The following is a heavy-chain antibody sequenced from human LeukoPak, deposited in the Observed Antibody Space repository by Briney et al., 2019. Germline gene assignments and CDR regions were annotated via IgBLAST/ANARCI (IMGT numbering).Heavy chain of an antibody. CDR3: ARGRLYYDSSGYYPFLDY. D-gene: IGHD3-22*01. V-gene: IGHV4-39*07. CDR2: IYYSGST. CDR1: GGSISSSSYY. J-gene: IGHJ4*02. Sequence: SETVSLTCTVSGGSISSSSYYWGWIRQPPGKGLEWIGSIYYSGSTYYNPSLKSRVTISVDTSKNQFSLKLSSVTAADTAVYYCARGRLYYDSSGYYPFLDYWGQGTLVTVSS.